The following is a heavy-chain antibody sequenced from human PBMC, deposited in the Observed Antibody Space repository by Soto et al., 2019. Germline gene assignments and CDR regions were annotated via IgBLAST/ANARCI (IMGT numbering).Heavy chain of an antibody. CDR3: VRDWNFALDY. D-gene: IGHD1-1*01. V-gene: IGHV3-48*01. CDR2: ISKKAGTK. CDR1: GFIFSDYT. J-gene: IGHJ4*02. Sequence: GGSLRLSCAASGFIFSDYTMNWVRQAPGKGLEWISYISKKAGTKYYADSVKGRFTISRDNARNSLYLQMNSLGVEDTAVYYWVRDWNFALDYWGQGTPVTVSS.